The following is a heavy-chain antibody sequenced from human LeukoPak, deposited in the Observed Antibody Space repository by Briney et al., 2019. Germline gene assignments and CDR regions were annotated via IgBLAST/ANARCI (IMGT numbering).Heavy chain of an antibody. CDR2: IIPILGTA. CDR3: ARAQEPYCSSTSCPKSWFDP. V-gene: IGHV1-69*01. J-gene: IGHJ5*02. D-gene: IGHD2-2*01. Sequence: ASVKVSCKASGGTFSSYAISWVRQAPGQGLEWMGGIIPILGTANYAQKFQGRVTITADEYTSPAYMELSSLRSEDTAVYYCARAQEPYCSSTSCPKSWFDPWGQGTLVTVSS. CDR1: GGTFSSYA.